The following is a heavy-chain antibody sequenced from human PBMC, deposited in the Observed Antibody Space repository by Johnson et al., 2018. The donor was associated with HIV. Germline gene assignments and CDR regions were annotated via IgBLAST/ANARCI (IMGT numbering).Heavy chain of an antibody. CDR3: ASHAPYSSSTVGAFDI. Sequence: EVQLVESGGGLVNPGGSLRLSCAASGFSFTNAWMNWVRQAPGKGLEWVSRINSDGSSTTYADSVKGRFTISRDNAKNTVYLQMNSLRGEDTAVYYCASHAPYSSSTVGAFDIWGHGTMVTVSS. V-gene: IGHV3-74*02. D-gene: IGHD6-6*01. CDR1: GFSFTNAW. J-gene: IGHJ3*02. CDR2: INSDGSST.